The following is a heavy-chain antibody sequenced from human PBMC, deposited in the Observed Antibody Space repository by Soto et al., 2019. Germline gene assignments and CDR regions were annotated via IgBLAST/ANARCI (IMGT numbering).Heavy chain of an antibody. V-gene: IGHV3-23*01. CDR2: ISGGGGNT. CDR3: AKGAGTTNSIFDS. Sequence: EVPLLESGGGLVLPGGSLRLSCAASGFTFSSYAMPWVRQAPGQGLEWVSVISGGGGNTYYADSVKCRFTIARDNSKNTLNLQMNSLRAEDTVVYYCAKGAGTTNSIFDSWGQGTLVTVSS. J-gene: IGHJ4*02. D-gene: IGHD4-17*01. CDR1: GFTFSSYA.